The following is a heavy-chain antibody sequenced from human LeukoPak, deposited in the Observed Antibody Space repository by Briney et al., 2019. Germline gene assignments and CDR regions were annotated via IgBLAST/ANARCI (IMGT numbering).Heavy chain of an antibody. CDR3: AKEGLTTVTTYYYYGMDV. D-gene: IGHD4-17*01. CDR2: ISGSGGST. V-gene: IGHV3-23*01. CDR1: GFTFSSYA. J-gene: IGHJ6*02. Sequence: GGSLRLSCAASGFTFSSYAMSWVRQAPGKGLEWVSAISGSGGSTYYAHSVKGRFTISRDNSKNTLYLQMNSLRAEDTAVYYCAKEGLTTVTTYYYYGMDVWGQGTTVTVSS.